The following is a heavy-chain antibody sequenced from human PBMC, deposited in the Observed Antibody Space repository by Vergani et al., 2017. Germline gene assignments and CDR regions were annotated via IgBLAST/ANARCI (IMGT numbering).Heavy chain of an antibody. J-gene: IGHJ3*02. CDR3: ARSGEYTDAFDI. D-gene: IGHD2/OR15-2a*01. CDR2: IYYSGST. V-gene: IGHV4-59*01. Sequence: QVQLQESGPGLVKPSETLSLTCTVSGGSISSYYWSWIRQPPGTGLEWIGYIYYSGSTNYNPSLKSRVTISVDTSKNQFALKQSSVTAADTAVYYWARSGEYTDAFDIWGQGTMVTVSS. CDR1: GGSISSYY.